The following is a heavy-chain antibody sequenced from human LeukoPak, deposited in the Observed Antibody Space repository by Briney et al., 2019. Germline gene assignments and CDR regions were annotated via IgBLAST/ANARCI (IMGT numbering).Heavy chain of an antibody. J-gene: IGHJ4*02. V-gene: IGHV3-23*01. CDR2: ISGSGDST. CDR3: AKGRGFTSTSCYNY. D-gene: IGHD2-2*02. Sequence: GGSLRLSCAASGFTFSSYAMSWVRQAPGKGLEWVSPISGSGDSTYYADSVKGRFTISRDNSKNTLYLQMNSLRAEDTAVYYCAKGRGFTSTSCYNYWGQGTLVTVSS. CDR1: GFTFSSYA.